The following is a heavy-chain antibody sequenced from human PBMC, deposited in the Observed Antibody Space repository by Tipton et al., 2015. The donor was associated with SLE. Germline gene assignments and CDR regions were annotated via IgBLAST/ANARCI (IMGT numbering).Heavy chain of an antibody. Sequence: QLVQSGGGLVQPGGSLRLSCEASGFTVSRNSMSWVRQAPGKGLEWVSVIYSGVSTYYADSVKGRFTISRDNPENILFLQLNILRVHNTAVYYCAKGLNADFWSGSGMDVWGQGTTVTVS. CDR3: AKGLNADFWSGSGMDV. D-gene: IGHD3-3*01. V-gene: IGHV3-53*01. J-gene: IGHJ6*02. CDR2: IYSGVST. CDR1: GFTVSRNS.